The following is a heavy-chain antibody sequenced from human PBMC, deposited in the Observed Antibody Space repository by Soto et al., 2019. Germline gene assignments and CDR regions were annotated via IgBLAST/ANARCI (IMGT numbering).Heavy chain of an antibody. J-gene: IGHJ4*02. CDR3: TRPLLLSSSWYRDTDPLNDY. CDR1: GFTFSGSA. D-gene: IGHD6-13*01. Sequence: GGSLRLSCAASGFTFSGSAMHWVRQASGKGLEWVGRIRSKANSYATAYAASVKGRFTISRDDSKNTAYLQMNSLKTEDTAVYYCTRPLLLSSSWYRDTDPLNDYWGQGTLVTVSS. V-gene: IGHV3-73*01. CDR2: IRSKANSYAT.